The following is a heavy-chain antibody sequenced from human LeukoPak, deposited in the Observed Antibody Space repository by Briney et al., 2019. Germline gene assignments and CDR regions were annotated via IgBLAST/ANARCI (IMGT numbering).Heavy chain of an antibody. D-gene: IGHD3/OR15-3a*01. J-gene: IGHJ6*02. CDR3: ARSGLSGRGNGLDV. CDR2: FLSGGST. Sequence: PGGSLRLSCAVSGLSASSNYITWVRQAPGKGLEWVSVFLSGGSTHYADSVKARFSMSRDDSRNIVYLQLSSLRADDTAVYYCARSGLSGRGNGLDVWGQGTTVTVSS. V-gene: IGHV3-53*01. CDR1: GLSASSNY.